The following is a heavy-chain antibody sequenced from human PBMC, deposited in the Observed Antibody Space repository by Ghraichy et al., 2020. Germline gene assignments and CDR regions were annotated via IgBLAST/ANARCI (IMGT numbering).Heavy chain of an antibody. Sequence: GESLNISCAASGFTFSSYGMHWVRQAPGKGLEWVAVISYDGSNKYYADSVKGRFTISRDNSKNTLYLQMNSLRAEDTAVYYCVKVKEGYYDFWSGYYADYWGQGTLVTVSS. CDR1: GFTFSSYG. CDR3: VKVKEGYYDFWSGYYADY. V-gene: IGHV3-30*18. CDR2: ISYDGSNK. J-gene: IGHJ4*02. D-gene: IGHD3-3*01.